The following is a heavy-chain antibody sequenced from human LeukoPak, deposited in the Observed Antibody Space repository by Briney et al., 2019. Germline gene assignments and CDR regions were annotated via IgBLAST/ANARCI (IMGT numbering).Heavy chain of an antibody. CDR1: GFTFSSYA. Sequence: GGSLRLSCAASGFTFSSYAMSWVRQAPGKGLEWVSAISGSGGSTYYADSVKGRFTISRDNSKNTLYLQMNSLRAEDTAVYYCAKDKVTMVRGVEYYMDVWGKGTTVTVSS. D-gene: IGHD3-10*01. CDR3: AKDKVTMVRGVEYYMDV. J-gene: IGHJ6*03. CDR2: ISGSGGST. V-gene: IGHV3-23*01.